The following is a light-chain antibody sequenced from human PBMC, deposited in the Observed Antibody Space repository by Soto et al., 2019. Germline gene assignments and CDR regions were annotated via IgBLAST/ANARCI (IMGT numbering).Light chain of an antibody. Sequence: DIQMTQSPSTLSASVGDRVTITCRASQSISSWLAWYQQKPGKAPKLLIYKASSLESGVPSRFSGSGSGTEFNLTISSLQPDAFATYYCQQYNSYPWTFGQGTKVEIK. J-gene: IGKJ1*01. CDR3: QQYNSYPWT. CDR1: QSISSW. CDR2: KAS. V-gene: IGKV1-5*03.